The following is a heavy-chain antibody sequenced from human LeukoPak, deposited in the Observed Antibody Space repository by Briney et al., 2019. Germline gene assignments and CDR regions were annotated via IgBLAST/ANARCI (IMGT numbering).Heavy chain of an antibody. Sequence: PGGSLRLSCTASGFTFSTYWMHWVRQAPGKGLVWVSRINSDGTRISYVDSVKGRFTISRDSAKNTLSLQMNSLRAEDTAVYYCAVGGVTDAFDIWGQGTMVTVSS. V-gene: IGHV3-74*01. J-gene: IGHJ3*02. D-gene: IGHD3-16*01. CDR1: GFTFSTYW. CDR2: INSDGTRI. CDR3: AVGGVTDAFDI.